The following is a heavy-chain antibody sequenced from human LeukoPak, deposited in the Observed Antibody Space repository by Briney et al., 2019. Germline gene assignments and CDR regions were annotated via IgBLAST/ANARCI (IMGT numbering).Heavy chain of an antibody. D-gene: IGHD2-2*03. CDR3: ASNGYCSSTSCPGAFDI. J-gene: IGHJ3*02. CDR1: GDSVSSNSAA. V-gene: IGHV6-1*01. CDR2: TYYRSKWYN. Sequence: SQTLSLTCAMSGDSVSSNSAAWNWIRQSPSRGLEWLGRTYYRSKWYNDYAVSVKSRITINPDTSKNQFSLQLNSVTPEDTAVYYCASNGYCSSTSCPGAFDIWGQGTMVTVSS.